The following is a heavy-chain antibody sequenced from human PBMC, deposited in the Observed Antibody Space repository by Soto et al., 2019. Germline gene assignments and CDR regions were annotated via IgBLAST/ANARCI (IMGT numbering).Heavy chain of an antibody. CDR2: IYYSGSA. D-gene: IGHD4-17*01. V-gene: IGHV4-39*01. J-gene: IGHJ4*02. CDR1: GGSPSRSSYY. CDR3: ARHDYGCFGL. Sequence: QLQLQESGPGLVKPSETLSLTCTVSGGSPSRSSYYWGWIRQPPGKGLEWIGSIYYSGSAYYNPSQKSRVPIPGDTSKNQFSLKLSSVTAADTAVYYCARHDYGCFGLWGQGTLVTVSS.